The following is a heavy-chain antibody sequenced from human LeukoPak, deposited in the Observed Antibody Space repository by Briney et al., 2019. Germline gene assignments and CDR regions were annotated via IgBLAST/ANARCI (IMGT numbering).Heavy chain of an antibody. J-gene: IGHJ4*02. Sequence: GRSLRLSCAASGFTFSSYAMHWVRQAPGKGLEWVAVISYDGSNKYYADSVKGRFTISRDNSKNTLFLQMNSLRAEDTAVYYCATPGGGYSYGLSSCFDYWGQGTLVTVSS. V-gene: IGHV3-30*04. CDR1: GFTFSSYA. D-gene: IGHD5-18*01. CDR3: ATPGGGYSYGLSSCFDY. CDR2: ISYDGSNK.